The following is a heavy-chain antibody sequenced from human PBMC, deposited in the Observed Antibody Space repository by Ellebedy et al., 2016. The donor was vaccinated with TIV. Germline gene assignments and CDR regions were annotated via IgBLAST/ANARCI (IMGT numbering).Heavy chain of an antibody. D-gene: IGHD3-9*01. J-gene: IGHJ6*02. CDR3: ARACSDILTGYYYYGMDV. CDR1: GYTFTSYY. CDR2: INPSGGST. V-gene: IGHV1-46*01. Sequence: ASVKVSXXASGYTFTSYYIHWVRQAPGQGLEWMGIINPSGGSTSYAQKFQGRVTMTRDTSTNTFYMELSSLRSEDTAVYYCARACSDILTGYYYYGMDVWGQGTTVTVSS.